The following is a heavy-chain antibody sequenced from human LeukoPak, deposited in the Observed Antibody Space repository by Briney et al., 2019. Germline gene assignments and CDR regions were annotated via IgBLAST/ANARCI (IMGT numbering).Heavy chain of an antibody. CDR1: GYTFTGYY. V-gene: IGHV1-2*02. CDR3: ARRSGYSCSCSEYFQH. D-gene: IGHD6-13*01. Sequence: GASVKVSCKASGYTFTGYYMHWVRQAPGQGLEWMGWINPNSGGTNYAQKFQGRVTMTRDTSISTAYMELSRLRSDDTAVYYCARRSGYSCSCSEYFQHWGQGTLVTVSS. CDR2: INPNSGGT. J-gene: IGHJ1*01.